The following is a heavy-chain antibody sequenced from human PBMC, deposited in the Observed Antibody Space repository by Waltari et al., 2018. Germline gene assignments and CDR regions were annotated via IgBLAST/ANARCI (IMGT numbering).Heavy chain of an antibody. J-gene: IGHJ6*02. Sequence: QITLKESGPTLVKPTQTLTLTCTFSGFSLSTSGVGVGWIRQPPGKALEWLALIYWNDDKRYSPSLKSRLTITKDTSKNQVVLTMTNMDPVDTATYYCAHISIVATPYYYYYYGMDVWGQGTTVTVSS. CDR2: IYWNDDK. CDR1: GFSLSTSGVG. CDR3: AHISIVATPYYYYYYGMDV. V-gene: IGHV2-5*01. D-gene: IGHD5-12*01.